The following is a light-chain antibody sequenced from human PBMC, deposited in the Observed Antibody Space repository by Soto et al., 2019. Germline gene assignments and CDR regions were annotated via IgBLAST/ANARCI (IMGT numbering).Light chain of an antibody. Sequence: QSALTQPASVSGSPGQSIAISCTGASSDVGAYDYVSWYQQYPGKAPKLMIYDVSNRPSGVSDRFSGSKSGNTASLTISGLQAEDAADYYCSSYTSSQNYVFGTGTKATIL. CDR1: SSDVGAYDY. CDR3: SSYTSSQNYV. V-gene: IGLV2-14*01. CDR2: DVS. J-gene: IGLJ1*01.